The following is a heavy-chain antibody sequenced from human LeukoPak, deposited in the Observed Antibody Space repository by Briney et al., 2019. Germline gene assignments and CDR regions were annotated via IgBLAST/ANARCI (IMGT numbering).Heavy chain of an antibody. J-gene: IGHJ5*02. V-gene: IGHV3-30*04. CDR3: ARDPHWFDP. CDR2: ISYDGNNK. Sequence: GGSLRLSCAASGFTFSSYAMHWVRQAPGKGLEWVAVISYDGNNKYYADSVKGRFTISRDNSKNTLYLQMNSLRAEDTAVYYCARDPHWFDPWGQGTLVTVSS. CDR1: GFTFSSYA.